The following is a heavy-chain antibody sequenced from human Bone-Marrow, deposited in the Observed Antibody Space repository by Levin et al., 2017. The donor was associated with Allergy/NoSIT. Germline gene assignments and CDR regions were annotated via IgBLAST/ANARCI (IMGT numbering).Heavy chain of an antibody. J-gene: IGHJ4*02. D-gene: IGHD3-10*01. CDR1: GFTFSSYS. CDR3: ARDRKAGDY. V-gene: IGHV3-48*01. Sequence: QSGGSLRLSCAASGFTFSSYSMNWVRQAPGKGLEWVSYISSSSSTINYADSVKGRFTISRDNAKNSLYLQMNTLRAEDTAVYYCARDRKAGDYWGQGTLVTVSS. CDR2: ISSSSSTI.